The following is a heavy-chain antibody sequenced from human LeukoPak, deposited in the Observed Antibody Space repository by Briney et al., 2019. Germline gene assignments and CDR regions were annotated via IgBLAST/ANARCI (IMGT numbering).Heavy chain of an antibody. CDR1: GGSFSGYY. CDR2: INHSGST. D-gene: IGHD3-10*01. Sequence: PSETLSLTCAVYGGSFSGYYWSWIRQPPGKGLEWIGEINHSGSTNYNPSLKSRVTISVDTSKNQFSLKLSSVTAADTAVYYRARYYGSGLDYYYYMDVWGKGTTVTVSS. J-gene: IGHJ6*03. CDR3: ARYYGSGLDYYYYMDV. V-gene: IGHV4-34*01.